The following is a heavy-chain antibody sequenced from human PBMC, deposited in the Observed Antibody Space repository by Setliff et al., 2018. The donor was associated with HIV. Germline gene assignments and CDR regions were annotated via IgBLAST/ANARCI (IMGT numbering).Heavy chain of an antibody. D-gene: IGHD2-2*01. J-gene: IGHJ4*02. V-gene: IGHV1-24*01. Sequence: ASVKVSCKVSGFTLREVSMRWVRQAPAKGLEWMGYFDPEDGETVYALKFQGRVTMTEDTSTDTAYMELSGLRSEDTAVYYCAIDMVGGWLRPMPDFWGQGALVTVSS. CDR1: GFTLREVS. CDR3: AIDMVGGWLRPMPDF. CDR2: FDPEDGET.